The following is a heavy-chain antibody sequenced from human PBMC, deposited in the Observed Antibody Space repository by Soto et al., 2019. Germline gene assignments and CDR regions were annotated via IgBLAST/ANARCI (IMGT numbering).Heavy chain of an antibody. CDR2: ISAYNGNT. CDR1: GYTFTSYG. J-gene: IGHJ6*02. D-gene: IGHD6-6*01. CDR3: ARQAGSSIATLYYYYYGMDV. V-gene: IGHV1-18*01. Sequence: QVQLVQSGAEVKKPGASVKVSCKASGYTFTSYGISWVRQAPGQGLEWMGWISAYNGNTNYAQKLQGRVTMTTDTSTSTDYMELRSLRADDTAVYYCARQAGSSIATLYYYYYGMDVWGQGTTVTVSS.